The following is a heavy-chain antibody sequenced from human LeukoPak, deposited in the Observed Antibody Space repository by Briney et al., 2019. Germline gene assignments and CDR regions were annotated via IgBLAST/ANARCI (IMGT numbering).Heavy chain of an antibody. J-gene: IGHJ4*02. Sequence: ASVKVSCKASGYTFTSYGISWVQQAPGQGLGWMGWISAYNGNTNYAQKLQGRVTMTTDTSTSTAYMELRSLRSDDTAVYYCARDHVLGSSTSCCYYFDYWGQGTLVTVSS. D-gene: IGHD2-2*01. CDR3: ARDHVLGSSTSCCYYFDY. CDR2: ISAYNGNT. CDR1: GYTFTSYG. V-gene: IGHV1-18*01.